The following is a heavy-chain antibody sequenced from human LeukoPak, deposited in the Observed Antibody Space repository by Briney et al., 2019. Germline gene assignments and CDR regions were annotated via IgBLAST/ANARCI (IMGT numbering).Heavy chain of an antibody. CDR2: IKPDGSEE. V-gene: IGHV3-7*01. D-gene: IGHD1-26*01. CDR1: GITFGGYW. J-gene: IGHJ4*02. Sequence: PGGSLRLSCAASGITFGGYWMSWVRQAPGKGLEWVANIKPDGSEENYVDSVKGRFTISGDNAKNSLSLQMNSLRADDTAVYYCVRDRGRASTDYWGQGTLVTVSS. CDR3: VRDRGRASTDY.